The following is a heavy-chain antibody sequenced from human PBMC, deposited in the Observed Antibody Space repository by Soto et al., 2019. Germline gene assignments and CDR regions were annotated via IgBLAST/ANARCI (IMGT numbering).Heavy chain of an antibody. CDR1: GFTFSDYY. J-gene: IGHJ4*02. Sequence: QVQVVESGGGLVQPGGSLTLSCAASGFTFSDYYMAWIRQAPGKGLQWVTYISNSGSTRYYADSVKGRFTVSRDNTENSLYLHMSSLRAEDTAMYFCARLYISSWYILWGQGTLVTVSS. V-gene: IGHV3-11*01. CDR2: ISNSGSTR. CDR3: ARLYISSWYIL. D-gene: IGHD6-13*01.